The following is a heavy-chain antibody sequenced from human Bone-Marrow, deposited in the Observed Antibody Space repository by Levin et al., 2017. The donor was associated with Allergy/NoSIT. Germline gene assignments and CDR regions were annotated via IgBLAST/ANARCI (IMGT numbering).Heavy chain of an antibody. Sequence: GGSLRLSCAASGFIFSSYAIHWVRQAPGKGLEWVAVISEDGNRKYFADSVKGRFTISRDNSKNTLYLQMNSLRGEDTAVYYCARDLPNYDSTNTEHFDYWRQGTLVTVSS. V-gene: IGHV3-30-3*01. CDR3: ARDLPNYDSTNTEHFDY. D-gene: IGHD3-22*01. CDR2: ISEDGNRK. CDR1: GFIFSSYA. J-gene: IGHJ4*02.